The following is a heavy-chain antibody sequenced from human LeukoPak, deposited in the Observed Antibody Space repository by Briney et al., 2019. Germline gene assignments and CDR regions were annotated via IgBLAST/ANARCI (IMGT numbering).Heavy chain of an antibody. CDR2: INPNSGGT. Sequence: ASVKVSCKASGYTFTGYYMHWVRQAPGQGLEWMGWINPNSGGTNYAQKFQGRVTMTRDTSISTAYMELSRLRSDDTAVYYCARKYSSSWQDFDYWGQGTLVTVSS. CDR3: ARKYSSSWQDFDY. CDR1: GYTFTGYY. D-gene: IGHD6-13*01. J-gene: IGHJ4*02. V-gene: IGHV1-2*02.